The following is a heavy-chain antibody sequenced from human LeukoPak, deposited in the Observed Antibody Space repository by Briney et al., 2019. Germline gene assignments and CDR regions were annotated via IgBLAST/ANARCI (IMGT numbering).Heavy chain of an antibody. V-gene: IGHV4-34*01. CDR3: ARGYSGYDFFDY. CDR2: INHSGST. CDR1: GGSFSGYY. D-gene: IGHD5-12*01. J-gene: IGHJ4*02. Sequence: SETLSLTCAVYGGSFSGYYWSWIRQPPGKGLEWIGEINHSGSTNYNPSLKSRVTISVDTSKNQFSLKLISVTAAYTAVYYCARGYSGYDFFDYWGQGTLVTVSS.